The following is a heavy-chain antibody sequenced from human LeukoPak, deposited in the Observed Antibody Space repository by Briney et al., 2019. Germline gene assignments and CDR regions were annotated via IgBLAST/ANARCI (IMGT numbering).Heavy chain of an antibody. Sequence: PSETLSLTCTVSGGSISSYYWSWTRQPPGKGLEWIGYIYYSGSTNYNPSLKSRVTISVDTSKNQFSLKLSSVTAADTAVYYCARAIWYYGSLPDYWGQGTLVTVSS. CDR3: ARAIWYYGSLPDY. J-gene: IGHJ4*02. V-gene: IGHV4-59*01. CDR2: IYYSGST. CDR1: GGSISSYY. D-gene: IGHD3-10*01.